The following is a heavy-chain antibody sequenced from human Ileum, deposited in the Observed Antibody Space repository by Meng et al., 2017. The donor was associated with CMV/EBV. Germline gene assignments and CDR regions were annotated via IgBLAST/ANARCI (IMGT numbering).Heavy chain of an antibody. J-gene: IGHJ4*02. V-gene: IGHV4-4*02. CDR3: ARGTPNFGFDY. CDR1: GDSISINNW. Sequence: QVQLQESGPRLVKPSGTLSPTCAVSGDSISINNWWSWVRLSPGEGLEWIGDIYRDGTTNYNPSLKSRVTMSVDKSKNQFSLRLNSLTAADTAVYYCARGTPNFGFDYWGQGTLVTVSS. D-gene: IGHD1-1*01. CDR2: IYRDGTT.